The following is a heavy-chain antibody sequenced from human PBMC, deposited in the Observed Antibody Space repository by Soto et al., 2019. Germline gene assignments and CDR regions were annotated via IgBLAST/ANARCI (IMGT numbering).Heavy chain of an antibody. V-gene: IGHV3-73*01. Sequence: EVHLVESGGDVVQPGGSLKLSCAASEFTFSGSYLHWVRQASGRGLEWVGDIRSRADSYATAYAASVIGRFTISRDDSKNTAYLQMNSLTTEDTAVYYCATRDYWGQGTLVTVSS. CDR1: EFTFSGSY. CDR2: IRSRADSYAT. CDR3: ATRDY. J-gene: IGHJ4*02.